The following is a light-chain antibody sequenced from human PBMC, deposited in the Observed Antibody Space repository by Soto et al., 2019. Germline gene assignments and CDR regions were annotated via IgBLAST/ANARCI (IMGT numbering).Light chain of an antibody. CDR2: GAS. CDR3: QQYGSSIT. J-gene: IGKJ5*01. V-gene: IGKV3-20*01. Sequence: EVVLTQSPGTLSLSPGERATLSCRASQSVSSSYLAWYQQKPGQAPSLLIYGASNRATGIPDRFSGRGSGTDFALTIRRLEPEEFAVYYCQQYGSSITFGQGTRLEIK. CDR1: QSVSSSY.